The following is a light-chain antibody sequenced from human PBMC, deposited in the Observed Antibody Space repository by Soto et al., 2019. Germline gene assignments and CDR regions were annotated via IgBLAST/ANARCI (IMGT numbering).Light chain of an antibody. CDR2: DAS. CDR1: QGVSSY. J-gene: IGKJ4*01. Sequence: EIVLTQSPATLSLSPGERATLSCRASQGVSSYLAWYQQKPGQAPRLLIYDASNRATGIPARFSGSGPGTDFTLTISSLEPEDFAVYYCQQRSNWSSTLTFGGGTKVEIK. V-gene: IGKV3D-11*01. CDR3: QQRSNWSSTLT.